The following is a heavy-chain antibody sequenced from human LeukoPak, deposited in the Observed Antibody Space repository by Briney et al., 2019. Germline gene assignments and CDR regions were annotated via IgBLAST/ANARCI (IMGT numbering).Heavy chain of an antibody. CDR1: GFTVSSNY. CDR3: ARGSPSYGNAFDI. D-gene: IGHD3-10*01. CDR2: IYSGGST. J-gene: IGHJ3*02. V-gene: IGHV3-53*01. Sequence: GGSLRLSCAASGFTVSSNYMSWVRQAPGKGLEWVSIIYSGGSTFYADSVKGRFTISRDNSKNTLYLQMNSLRAEDTAVYYCARGSPSYGNAFDIWGQGTMVTVSS.